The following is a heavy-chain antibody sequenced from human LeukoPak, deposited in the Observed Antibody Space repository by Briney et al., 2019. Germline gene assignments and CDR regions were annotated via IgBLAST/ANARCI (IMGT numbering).Heavy chain of an antibody. J-gene: IGHJ4*02. Sequence: GGSLRLSFAASGFTFSSYSMNWVRQAPGKGLEWVSFISSSSSTIYYADSVRGRFTISRDNAKNSLYLQMSSLRAEDTAVYYCARDRGGSYSAIDYWGQGTLVTVSS. D-gene: IGHD1-26*01. CDR2: ISSSSSTI. CDR1: GFTFSSYS. V-gene: IGHV3-48*04. CDR3: ARDRGGSYSAIDY.